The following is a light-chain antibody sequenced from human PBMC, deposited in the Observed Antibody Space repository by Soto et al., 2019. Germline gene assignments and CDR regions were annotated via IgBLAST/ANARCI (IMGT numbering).Light chain of an antibody. Sequence: QSVLTQPAFVSGSPGQSITIYCTGTSSDVGAYNYVSWYQQHPGKAPKLMIYDVSNRPSGVSSRFSGSKSANTASLTISGLQAEDEADYYCSSYTSSSTLVLLGGGTKVPS. CDR3: SSYTSSSTLVL. V-gene: IGLV2-14*01. CDR2: DVS. CDR1: SSDVGAYNY. J-gene: IGLJ2*01.